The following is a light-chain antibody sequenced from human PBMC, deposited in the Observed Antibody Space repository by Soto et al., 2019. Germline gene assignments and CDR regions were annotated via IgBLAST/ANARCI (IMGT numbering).Light chain of an antibody. Sequence: QSALTQPASVSGSPGQSITISCSGTSSDIGTYDHVAWYQQFTGTSPKLLIYSVSNRPSGVSTRFSGSKSGNTASLTISGLQTEDEADYYCISYTVSRSYVFGTGTKVTVL. CDR3: ISYTVSRSYV. V-gene: IGLV2-14*01. J-gene: IGLJ1*01. CDR2: SVS. CDR1: SSDIGTYDH.